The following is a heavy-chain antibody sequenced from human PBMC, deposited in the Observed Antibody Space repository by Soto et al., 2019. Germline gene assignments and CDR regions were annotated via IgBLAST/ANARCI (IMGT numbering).Heavy chain of an antibody. D-gene: IGHD6-6*01. V-gene: IGHV1-69*13. CDR1: GGTFSSYA. Sequence: SVKVSCKASGGTFSSYAISWVRQAPGQGLEWMGGIIPIFGTANYAQKFQGRVTITADESTSTAYMELSSLRSEDTAVYYCARDQLRSSSSSYYYGMDVWGQGTTVTVSS. CDR2: IIPIFGTA. CDR3: ARDQLRSSSSSYYYGMDV. J-gene: IGHJ6*02.